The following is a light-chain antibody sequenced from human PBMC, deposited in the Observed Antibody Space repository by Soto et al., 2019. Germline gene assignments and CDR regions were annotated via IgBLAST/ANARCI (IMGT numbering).Light chain of an antibody. V-gene: IGKV1-39*01. J-gene: IGKJ1*01. CDR3: QHTRTTPRT. CDR2: GAS. CDR1: QGISTF. Sequence: DIQMTQSPSSLFASVGGRVTITCRASQGISTFLHWYQQRPGKAPSLIIYGASNLQSGVPSRFSGRGSGTEFSLTISTLQPEDVATYYCQHTRTTPRTFGQGTKVDIK.